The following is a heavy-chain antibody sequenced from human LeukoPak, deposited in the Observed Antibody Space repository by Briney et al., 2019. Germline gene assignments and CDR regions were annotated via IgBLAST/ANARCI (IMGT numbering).Heavy chain of an antibody. CDR3: ATAGGDGSRMGFDP. V-gene: IGHV3-74*01. Sequence: GGSLRPSCADSGFTFSRYWMHWVRQTPGKGLVWVSCISADGSVTRYADSVKGRFTISRDNTKSTLYLQMHSLRAEDTAVYYCATAGGDGSRMGFDPWGQGALVTVSS. D-gene: IGHD2-15*01. J-gene: IGHJ5*02. CDR1: GFTFSRYW. CDR2: ISADGSVT.